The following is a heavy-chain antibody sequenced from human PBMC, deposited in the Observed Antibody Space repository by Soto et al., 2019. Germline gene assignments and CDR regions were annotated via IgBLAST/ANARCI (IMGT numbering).Heavy chain of an antibody. Sequence: DVQLLESGGGLVQPGGSLRLSCAASGFIFGDYVMSWVRQAPGKGLEWVSSIGGVGGDTYYAASVKGRFTISRDNSKNTVYLQMNSLRAEDTAVYYCARDAVPYDGKWDWFDPWGQGTLVTVSS. CDR1: GFIFGDYV. CDR3: ARDAVPYDGKWDWFDP. J-gene: IGHJ5*02. CDR2: IGGVGGDT. V-gene: IGHV3-23*01. D-gene: IGHD3-16*01.